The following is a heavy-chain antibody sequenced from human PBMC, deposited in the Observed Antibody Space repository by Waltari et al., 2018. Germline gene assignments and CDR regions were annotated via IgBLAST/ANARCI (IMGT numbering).Heavy chain of an antibody. Sequence: QVQLQESGPGLVKPSETLSLTCAVSGYSISSGYYWGWIRQPPGKGLEWIGSIYHSGSTYYNPSLKSRVTISVDTSKNQFSLKLSSVTAADTAVYYCARDCTAAGYYYYYGMDVWGQGTTVTVSS. CDR1: GYSISSGYY. J-gene: IGHJ6*02. V-gene: IGHV4-38-2*02. CDR2: IYHSGST. CDR3: ARDCTAAGYYYYYGMDV. D-gene: IGHD6-13*01.